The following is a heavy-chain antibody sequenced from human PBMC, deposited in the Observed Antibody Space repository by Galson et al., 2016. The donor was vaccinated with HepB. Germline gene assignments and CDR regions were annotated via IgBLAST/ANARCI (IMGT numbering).Heavy chain of an antibody. V-gene: IGHV3-48*04. Sequence: SLRLSCAASGIIFSSHSLNWVRQAPGKGLEWVSYISSSGTTIYYADSVKGRFTISRDNAKNSLYLQMNSLRAEDTAVYYCAKIRGMDVWGRGTTVSVSS. J-gene: IGHJ6*02. CDR3: AKIRGMDV. D-gene: IGHD3-3*02. CDR1: GIIFSSHS. CDR2: ISSSGTTI.